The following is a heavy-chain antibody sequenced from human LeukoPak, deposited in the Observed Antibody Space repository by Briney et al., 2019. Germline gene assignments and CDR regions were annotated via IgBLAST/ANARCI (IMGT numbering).Heavy chain of an antibody. D-gene: IGHD2-15*01. V-gene: IGHV3-7*01. CDR2: IKQDGSEK. Sequence: GGSLRLSCAASGSTFSSYWMSWVRQAPGKGLEWVASIKQDGSEKYCVDSVKGRFTISRDNANNSLYLQMNSLRADDTAVYYCARWKGGLYPDYWGQGTLVTVSS. CDR3: ARWKGGLYPDY. J-gene: IGHJ4*02. CDR1: GSTFSSYW.